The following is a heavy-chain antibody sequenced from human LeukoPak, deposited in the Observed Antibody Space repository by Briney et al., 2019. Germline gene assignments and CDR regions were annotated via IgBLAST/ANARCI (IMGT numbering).Heavy chain of an antibody. Sequence: SETLSLTCTVSGGSISGYYWSWIRQPPGKGLGWIGYIYYSGSTNYNPSLKSRVTISVDTSKNQFSLKLSSVTAADTAVYYCARERVAVAGRTIDYWGQGTLVTVSS. J-gene: IGHJ4*02. D-gene: IGHD6-19*01. V-gene: IGHV4-59*01. CDR3: ARERVAVAGRTIDY. CDR1: GGSISGYY. CDR2: IYYSGST.